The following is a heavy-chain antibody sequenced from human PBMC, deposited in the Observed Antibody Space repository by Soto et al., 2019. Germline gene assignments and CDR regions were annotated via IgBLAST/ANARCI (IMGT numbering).Heavy chain of an antibody. D-gene: IGHD3-22*01. J-gene: IGHJ6*02. Sequence: QVQLVQSGAEVKKPGASVKVSCKASGYTFTSYDINWVRQATGQGLEWMGWMNPNSGNTGYAQKFQGRVTITADKSTSTAYMELSSLRSEDTAVYYCARAGVYYYDSSGYYYTNGMDVWGQGTTVTVSS. V-gene: IGHV1-8*01. CDR2: MNPNSGNT. CDR3: ARAGVYYYDSSGYYYTNGMDV. CDR1: GYTFTSYD.